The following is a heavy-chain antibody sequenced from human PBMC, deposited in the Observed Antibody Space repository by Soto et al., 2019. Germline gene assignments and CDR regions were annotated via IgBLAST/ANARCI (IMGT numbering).Heavy chain of an antibody. V-gene: IGHV4-59*08. CDR3: ASRAVGYDFWSGDRRESDYFDF. CDR2: IYYSGST. D-gene: IGHD3-3*01. CDR1: GGSISSYY. Sequence: PSETLSLTCTVSGGSISSYYWSWIRQPPGKGLEWIGYIYYSGSTNYNPSLKSRVTISVDTSKNQFSLKLSSVTAADTAVYYCASRAVGYDFWSGDRRESDYFDFCGQATLVTVSS. J-gene: IGHJ4*02.